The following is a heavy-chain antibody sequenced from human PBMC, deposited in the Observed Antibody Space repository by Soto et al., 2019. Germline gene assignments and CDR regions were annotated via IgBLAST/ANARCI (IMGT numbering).Heavy chain of an antibody. D-gene: IGHD3-9*01. CDR2: IYYSGST. CDR1: GGSISSYY. V-gene: IGHV4-59*01. Sequence: PSETLSLTCTVSGGSISSYYWSWIRQPPGKGLEWIGYIYYSGSTNYNPSLKSRVTISVDTSKNQFSLKLSSATAADTAVYYCARLRVDWLHSPGYFDYWGQGTLVTVSS. J-gene: IGHJ4*02. CDR3: ARLRVDWLHSPGYFDY.